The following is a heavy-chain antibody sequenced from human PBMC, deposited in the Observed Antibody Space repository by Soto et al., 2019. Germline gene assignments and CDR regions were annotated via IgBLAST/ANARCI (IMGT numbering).Heavy chain of an antibody. CDR1: GFTFSNGW. CDR2: IKTNIDGGRI. V-gene: IGHV3-15*01. Sequence: GGSLRLSCEGSGFTFSNGWMTWGRQAPGKGLEWVGRIKTNIDGGRIDYAAPVKGRFTISRDDSKNTLYLQMNSLKTEDTGVYYCTTNSVTDFYYYGMEVWGLGTTVTVSS. CDR3: TTNSVTDFYYYGMEV. J-gene: IGHJ6*02.